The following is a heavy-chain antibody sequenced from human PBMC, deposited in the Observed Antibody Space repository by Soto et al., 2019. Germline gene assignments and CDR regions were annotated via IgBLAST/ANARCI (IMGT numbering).Heavy chain of an antibody. Sequence: EVQLLESGGGLVQPGGSLRLSCAASGFTFSSYVMSWVRQAPGKGLEWVSAISGSGGSTYYADSVKGRFTISRDNSKNTLYLQMNSLRAEDTAVYYCANGIAARLSLFDYWGQGTLVTVSS. CDR1: GFTFSSYV. CDR2: ISGSGGST. J-gene: IGHJ4*02. CDR3: ANGIAARLSLFDY. D-gene: IGHD6-6*01. V-gene: IGHV3-23*01.